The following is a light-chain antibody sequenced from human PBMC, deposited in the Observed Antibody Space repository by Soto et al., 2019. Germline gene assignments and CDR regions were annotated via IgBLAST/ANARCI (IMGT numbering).Light chain of an antibody. CDR1: QSSSSY. Sequence: DLQMTQSPSSLSASVGDRVTITCRASQSSSSYLNWYQQKPGKAPKLLIYAASSLQSGVPSRFSGSGSGTDFTLTISSLQPEDFATYYCQQSYSTVTFGGGTKVEIK. CDR3: QQSYSTVT. CDR2: AAS. J-gene: IGKJ4*01. V-gene: IGKV1-39*01.